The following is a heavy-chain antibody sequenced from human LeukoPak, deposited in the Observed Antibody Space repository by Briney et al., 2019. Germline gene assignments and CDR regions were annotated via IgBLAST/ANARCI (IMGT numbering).Heavy chain of an antibody. CDR1: GFTFNSYD. V-gene: IGHV3-13*04. Sequence: PGGSLRLSCAVSGFTFNSYDMHWVRQAPGKRLEWVSAIRTTGDTHYPDSVKGRFAMSREDAKNSVHLQMNTLRAGDTAVYYCARGVSYYYDNSGHPGWYFDLWGRGTLVTVSS. CDR2: IRTTGDT. J-gene: IGHJ2*01. D-gene: IGHD3-22*01. CDR3: ARGVSYYYDNSGHPGWYFDL.